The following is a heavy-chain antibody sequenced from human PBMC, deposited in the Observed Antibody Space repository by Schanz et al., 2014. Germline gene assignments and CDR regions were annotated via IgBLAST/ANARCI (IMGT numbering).Heavy chain of an antibody. D-gene: IGHD3-22*01. V-gene: IGHV3-48*04. CDR3: AKDPSHGDYDYYFDY. Sequence: VQLVESGGGVVQPGRSLRLSCAASGFTFSSYSMNWVRQAPGKGLEWVSYICSSGNTIYYADSVKGRFTISRDNAKNSLYLQMNSLRAEDTAVYYCAKDPSHGDYDYYFDYWGQGTLVTISS. CDR2: ICSSGNTI. CDR1: GFTFSSYS. J-gene: IGHJ4*02.